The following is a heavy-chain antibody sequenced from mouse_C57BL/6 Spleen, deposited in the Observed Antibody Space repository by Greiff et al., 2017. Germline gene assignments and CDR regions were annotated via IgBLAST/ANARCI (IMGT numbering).Heavy chain of an antibody. J-gene: IGHJ3*01. D-gene: IGHD2-1*01. V-gene: IGHV1-52*01. Sequence: QVQLKQPGAELVRPGSSVKLSCKASGYTFTSYWMHWVKQRPIQGLEWIGNIDPSDSETHYNQKFKDKATLTVDKSSSTAYMQLSSLTSEDSAVYYCARADGNYFAWFAYWGQGTLVTVSA. CDR2: IDPSDSET. CDR1: GYTFTSYW. CDR3: ARADGNYFAWFAY.